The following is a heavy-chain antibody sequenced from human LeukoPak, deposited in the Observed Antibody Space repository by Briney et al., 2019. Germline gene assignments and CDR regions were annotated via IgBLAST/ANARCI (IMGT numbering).Heavy chain of an antibody. V-gene: IGHV4-4*07. D-gene: IGHD2/OR15-2a*01. CDR3: ANSISMDFEY. J-gene: IGHJ4*02. CDR1: GGSVSSNY. CDR2: IYNGGST. Sequence: SETLSLTCTVSGGSVSSNYWNWIRQPAGKGLEWIGRIYNGGSTNHNPSLESRVTISIDRSKNQFSLKLTSVTAADTAVYYCANSISMDFEYWGQGTLVTVSS.